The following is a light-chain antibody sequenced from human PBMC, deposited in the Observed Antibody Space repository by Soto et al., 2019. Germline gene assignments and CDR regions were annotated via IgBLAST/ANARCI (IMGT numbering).Light chain of an antibody. J-gene: IGKJ4*01. CDR2: GTS. CDR1: QTGSSKY. V-gene: IGKV3-20*01. Sequence: IVLTQSPGTVSLSPGERATLSCRASQTGSSKYLAWYKQKPGRAPRLLIYGTSTRATGVPDRFSGSGSGTDFTLTINRLEPEDSAVYYCQHYNNWPLTFGGGTKVDIK. CDR3: QHYNNWPLT.